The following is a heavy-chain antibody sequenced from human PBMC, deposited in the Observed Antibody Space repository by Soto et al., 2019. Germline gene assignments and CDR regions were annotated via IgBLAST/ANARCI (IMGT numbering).Heavy chain of an antibody. Sequence: EVQLVESGGGLVQPGGSLRLSCAASGFTFSSYWMSWVRQAPGKGLEWVANIKQDGSEEYYVDSVKGRFSISRNNAQNSLYLQMNRLRADDTPMYYCARDRRYCSGGSCYSILFDFWGQGTLVTVSS. D-gene: IGHD2-15*01. CDR2: IKQDGSEE. CDR3: ARDRRYCSGGSCYSILFDF. V-gene: IGHV3-7*01. J-gene: IGHJ4*02. CDR1: GFTFSSYW.